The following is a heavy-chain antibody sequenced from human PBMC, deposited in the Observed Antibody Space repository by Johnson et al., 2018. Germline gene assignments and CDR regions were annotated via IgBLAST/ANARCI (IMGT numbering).Heavy chain of an antibody. J-gene: IGHJ3*02. CDR3: AREGYSSGRAGIFDM. CDR1: GYIFSGYV. D-gene: IGHD6-19*01. V-gene: IGHV3-30*03. Sequence: QVQLVQSGGGVVQPGRSLRLSCAASGYIFSGYVMHWVRQAPGKGLEWVALKSHDGISKQYGDSVKDRFTISRDDSKNTRYLEMNSLIVEDTVVYYCAREGYSSGRAGIFDMWGQGTMVTVSS. CDR2: KSHDGISK.